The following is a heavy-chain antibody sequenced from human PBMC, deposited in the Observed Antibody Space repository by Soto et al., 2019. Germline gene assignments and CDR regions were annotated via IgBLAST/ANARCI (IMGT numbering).Heavy chain of an antibody. V-gene: IGHV4-34*01. CDR3: SRGVDAYKGGKY. CDR2: INHSGST. D-gene: IGHD1-1*01. CDR1: GGSFSGYY. J-gene: IGHJ4*02. Sequence: SETLSLTCAVYGGSFSGYYWTWIRQPPGTGLEWIGEINHSGSTNYNPSLKSRVTISVDTSKDQFSLEVTSVTAADTAIYYCSRGVDAYKGGKYWGQGTQVTVSS.